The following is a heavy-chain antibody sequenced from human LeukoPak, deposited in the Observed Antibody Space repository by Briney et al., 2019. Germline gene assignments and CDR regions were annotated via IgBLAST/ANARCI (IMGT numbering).Heavy chain of an antibody. CDR3: ARGGELLDYYYYGMDV. J-gene: IGHJ6*02. Sequence: PSETLSLTCTVSGGSISSGGYYWSWIRQHPGKGLEWIGYIYYSGSTYYNPSLKSRVTISVDTSKNQLSLKLSSVTAADTAVYYCARGGELLDYYYYGMDVWGQGTTVTVSS. D-gene: IGHD1-7*01. CDR1: GGSISSGGYY. CDR2: IYYSGST. V-gene: IGHV4-31*03.